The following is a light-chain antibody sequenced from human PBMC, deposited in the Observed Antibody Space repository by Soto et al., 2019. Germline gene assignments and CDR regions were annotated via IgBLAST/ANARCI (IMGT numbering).Light chain of an antibody. CDR1: SSDIGRYNY. V-gene: IGLV2-14*03. J-gene: IGLJ2*01. Sequence: QSVLTQPASVSGSPGQSITISCTGTSSDIGRYNYVSWYQQHPGKALKLIIEDVTDRPSGISNRFSGSKSGNTASLTISGLQAEDEADYYCVSYTSSTPYVLIGGGTKVTVL. CDR2: DVT. CDR3: VSYTSSTPYVL.